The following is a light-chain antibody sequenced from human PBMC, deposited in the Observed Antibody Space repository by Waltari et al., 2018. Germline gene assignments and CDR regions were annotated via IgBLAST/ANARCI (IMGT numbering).Light chain of an antibody. CDR3: QQYDNWPPT. Sequence: EVVMTQSPAMASVSPGERAALFCRASQSVKINVAWYQQKPGQATRLLLYGACTRATGVPVRFSGSGSGTEFTLTISCLQSEDFAVYYCQQYDNWPPTFGGGAKVEIK. V-gene: IGKV3-15*01. J-gene: IGKJ4*01. CDR2: GAC. CDR1: QSVKIN.